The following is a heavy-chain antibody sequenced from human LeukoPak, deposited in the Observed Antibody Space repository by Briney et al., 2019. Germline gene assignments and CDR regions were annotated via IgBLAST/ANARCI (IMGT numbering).Heavy chain of an antibody. D-gene: IGHD2-21*01. J-gene: IGHJ4*02. CDR1: GFTFSSYS. V-gene: IGHV3-30*02. Sequence: GGSLRLSCAASGFTFSSYSMNWVRQAPGKGLEWVAFIRLDGSDKYYADSVKGRFTISRDNSKNTLYLQMNSLRAEDTAVYYCAKGGVAPDYWGQGTLVTVSS. CDR3: AKGGVAPDY. CDR2: IRLDGSDK.